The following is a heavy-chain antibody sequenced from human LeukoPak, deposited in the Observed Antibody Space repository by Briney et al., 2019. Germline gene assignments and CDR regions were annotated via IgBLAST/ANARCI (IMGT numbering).Heavy chain of an antibody. V-gene: IGHV3-21*01. CDR3: ARSSRTSCLDY. J-gene: IGHJ4*02. Sequence: PGGSLRLSCAASGFTFSSYSMNWVRQAPGKGLEWVSSISSSSYIYYADSVKGRFTISRDNAKNSLYLQMNSLRAEDTAVYYCARSSRTSCLDYWGQGTLVTVSS. D-gene: IGHD2-2*01. CDR1: GFTFSSYS. CDR2: ISSSSYI.